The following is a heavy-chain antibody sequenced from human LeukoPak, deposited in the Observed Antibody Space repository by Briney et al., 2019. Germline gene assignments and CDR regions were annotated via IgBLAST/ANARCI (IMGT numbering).Heavy chain of an antibody. J-gene: IGHJ4*02. D-gene: IGHD3-22*01. CDR2: ISGSGGST. CDR3: AKEGHGSSGYSHSFYYFDY. CDR1: GFTFSSYA. Sequence: GGSLGLSCAASGFTFSSYAMSWVRQAPGKGLEWVSAISGSGGSTYYADSVKGRFTISRDNSKNTLYLQMNSLRAEDTAVYYCAKEGHGSSGYSHSFYYFDYWGQGTLVTVSS. V-gene: IGHV3-23*01.